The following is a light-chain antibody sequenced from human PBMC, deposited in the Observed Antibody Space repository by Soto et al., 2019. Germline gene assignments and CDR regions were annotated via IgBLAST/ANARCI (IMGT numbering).Light chain of an antibody. CDR2: AAS. CDR3: QNYNSAPRT. CDR1: QGINNY. J-gene: IGKJ1*01. V-gene: IGKV1-27*01. Sequence: DIQMTQSPSSLSASVGDRVTITCRASQGINNYLSWYQQRPGKVPKLLIYAASTLQSGVPSRFRGSRSGTDFTLTITSLQPEDVATYYCQNYNSAPRTFGQGTKVDIK.